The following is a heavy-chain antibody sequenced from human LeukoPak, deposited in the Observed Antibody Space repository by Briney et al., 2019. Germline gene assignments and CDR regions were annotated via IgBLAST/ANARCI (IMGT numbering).Heavy chain of an antibody. CDR1: GFTFSTYW. CDR2: IKQDESEK. Sequence: GGSLRLSCAASGFTFSTYWMSWARQAPGKGLEWVANIKQDESEKYYMDSVKGRLTISRDNAKNSLSLQMSSLRADDTAVYYCARVGRDSKYGYFDFWGQGTLVTVSS. CDR3: ARVGRDSKYGYFDF. J-gene: IGHJ4*02. V-gene: IGHV3-7*01. D-gene: IGHD4-11*01.